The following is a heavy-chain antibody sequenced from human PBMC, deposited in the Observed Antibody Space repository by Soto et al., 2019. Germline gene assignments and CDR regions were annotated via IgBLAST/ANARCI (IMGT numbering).Heavy chain of an antibody. J-gene: IGHJ5*02. D-gene: IGHD6-13*01. CDR3: AKTGTDGSWFDP. V-gene: IGHV2-70*04. CDR1: GFSLSTSGMR. Sequence: SGPTLVNPTQTLTLTCTFSGFSLSTSGMRVSWIRQPPGKALEWLARIDWDNDKFFRTSLKTRLTISKDTSKNQVVLTMTNMDPVDTATYYCAKTGTDGSWFDPWGQGTLVTVSS. CDR2: IDWDNDK.